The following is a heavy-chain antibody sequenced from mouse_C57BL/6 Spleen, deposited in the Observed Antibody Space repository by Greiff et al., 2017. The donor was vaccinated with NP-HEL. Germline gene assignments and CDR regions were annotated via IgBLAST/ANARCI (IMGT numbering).Heavy chain of an antibody. CDR2: ISYDGSN. Sequence: ESGPGLVKPSQSLSLTCSVTGYSITSGYYWNWIRQFPGNKLEWMGYISYDGSNNYNPSLKNRISITRDTSKNQFFLKLNSVTTEDTATYYCAREGLGGGSYRDYWGQGTSVTVSS. CDR3: AREGLGGGSYRDY. CDR1: GYSITSGYY. V-gene: IGHV3-6*01. D-gene: IGHD1-1*02. J-gene: IGHJ4*01.